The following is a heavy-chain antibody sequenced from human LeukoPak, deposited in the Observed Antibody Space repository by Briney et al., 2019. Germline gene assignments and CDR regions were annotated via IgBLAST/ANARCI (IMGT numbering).Heavy chain of an antibody. V-gene: IGHV1-69*05. CDR1: GYTFTGYY. Sequence: SVKVSCKASGYTFTGYYMHWVRQAPGQGLEWMGGIIPIFGTANYAQKFQGRVTITTDESTSTAYMELSSLRSEDTAVYYCARKGRSGAGGYMDVWGKGTTVTVSS. CDR2: IIPIFGTA. CDR3: ARKGRSGAGGYMDV. J-gene: IGHJ6*03. D-gene: IGHD3-3*01.